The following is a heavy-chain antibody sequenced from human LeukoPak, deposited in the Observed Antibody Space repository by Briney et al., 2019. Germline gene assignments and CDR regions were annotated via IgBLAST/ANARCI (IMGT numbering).Heavy chain of an antibody. J-gene: IGHJ4*02. Sequence: PPETLSLTCTVSGGSISGYYHNWVRQSPGRGLEWIGLVHYSGNTNYNPSLKSRVSISTDTSKNQFSLELTSVTAADTAVYYCVIGRGWQPDYWGRGIPVTVSS. CDR1: GGSISGYY. D-gene: IGHD3-10*01. V-gene: IGHV4-59*03. CDR2: VHYSGNT. CDR3: VIGRGWQPDY.